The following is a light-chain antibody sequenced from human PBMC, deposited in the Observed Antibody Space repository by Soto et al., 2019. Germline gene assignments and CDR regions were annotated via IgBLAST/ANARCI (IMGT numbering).Light chain of an antibody. CDR2: EVS. V-gene: IGLV2-14*01. CDR1: SSDVGGYNY. J-gene: IGLJ3*02. Sequence: QSALTQPASVSGSPGQSITISCTGTSSDVGGYNYVSWYQQHPGKAPKLMIYEVSNRPSGFSNRFSGSKSGNTASLTISGLQAEDEEAYYCSSYKTSSTHWVFGGGTKLTVL. CDR3: SSYKTSSTHWV.